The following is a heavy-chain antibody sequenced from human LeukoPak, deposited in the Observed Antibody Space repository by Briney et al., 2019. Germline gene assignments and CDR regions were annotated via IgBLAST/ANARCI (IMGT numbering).Heavy chain of an antibody. Sequence: SETLSLTCTVSGGSISSYYWSWIRQPPGKGLEWIGYIYYSGSTNYNPSLKSRVTISVDTSKNQFSLKLSSVTAADTAVYYCARVHYYDNSGYWFFDYWGQGTLVTVSS. D-gene: IGHD3-22*01. V-gene: IGHV4-59*12. CDR3: ARVHYYDNSGYWFFDY. CDR1: GGSISSYY. J-gene: IGHJ4*02. CDR2: IYYSGST.